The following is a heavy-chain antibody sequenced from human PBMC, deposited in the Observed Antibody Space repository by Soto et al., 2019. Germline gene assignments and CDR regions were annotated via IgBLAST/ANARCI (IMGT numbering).Heavy chain of an antibody. Sequence: PGGSLRLSCAASGFTFSSYSMNWVRQAPGKGLEWVSYINSSSTIYYADSVKGRFTISRDNAKNSLYLQMNSLRAEDTAVYYCGGYCSAARGHSKFWIGYGLDVWGQGTTVTVSS. D-gene: IGHD2-8*02. CDR2: INSSSTI. J-gene: IGHJ6*02. V-gene: IGHV3-48*01. CDR3: GGYCSAARGHSKFWIGYGLDV. CDR1: GFTFSSYS.